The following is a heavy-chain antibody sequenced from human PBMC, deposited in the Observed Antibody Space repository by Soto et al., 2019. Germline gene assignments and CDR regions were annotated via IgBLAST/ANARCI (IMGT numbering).Heavy chain of an antibody. CDR3: ARDRVAGIWGDAFDI. CDR1: GYTFTNHG. V-gene: IGHV1-18*04. J-gene: IGHJ3*02. D-gene: IGHD3-16*01. Sequence: ASVKVSCKTSGYTFTNHGINWVRQAPGQGLEWMGWINPYNANTNYAQKLQGRVTMTTDTSTSTAYMDLRSLTSDDTAVYYCARDRVAGIWGDAFDIWGQGTRVTFSS. CDR2: INPYNANT.